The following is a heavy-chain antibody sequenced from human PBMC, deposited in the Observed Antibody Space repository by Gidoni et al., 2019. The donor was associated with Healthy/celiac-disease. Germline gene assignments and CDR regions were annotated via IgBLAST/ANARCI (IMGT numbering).Heavy chain of an antibody. CDR2: IYYSGST. D-gene: IGHD3-22*01. CDR1: GGSISSYY. V-gene: IGHV4-59*08. CDR3: AAYSSGYFRGVSYFDY. J-gene: IGHJ4*02. Sequence: QVQLQESGPGLVKPSETLSLTCTVSGGSISSYYWSWIRQPPGKGLEWIGYIYYSGSTNYNPSLKSRVTISVDTSKNQFSLKLSSVTAADTAVYYCAAYSSGYFRGVSYFDYWGQGTLVTVSS.